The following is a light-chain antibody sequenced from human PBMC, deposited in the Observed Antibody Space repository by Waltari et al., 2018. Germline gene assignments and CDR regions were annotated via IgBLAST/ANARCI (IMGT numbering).Light chain of an antibody. Sequence: EIVLTQSPATLSLSPGERATLPCWASQSISSHIAWYQQKPGQAPTLLVYDVSRRATGIPAKLCGSGSGTDFTLTIGSLEPEGFAVYYCQHGHNWPLSFGGGTKVEI. CDR3: QHGHNWPLS. V-gene: IGKV3-11*01. J-gene: IGKJ4*01. CDR2: DVS. CDR1: QSISSH.